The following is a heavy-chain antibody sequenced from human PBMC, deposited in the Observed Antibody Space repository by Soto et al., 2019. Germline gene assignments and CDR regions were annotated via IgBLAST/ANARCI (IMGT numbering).Heavy chain of an antibody. Sequence: GGSLRLSCAASGFTFSSYWMHWVRQAPGKGPVWVSRINSDGSITSYADSVKGQFTISRDNAKNTLYLQMNSLRAEDTAVYYCARKSSSWYVSFDYWGQGTLVTVSS. D-gene: IGHD6-13*01. CDR3: ARKSSSWYVSFDY. J-gene: IGHJ4*02. CDR1: GFTFSSYW. V-gene: IGHV3-74*01. CDR2: INSDGSIT.